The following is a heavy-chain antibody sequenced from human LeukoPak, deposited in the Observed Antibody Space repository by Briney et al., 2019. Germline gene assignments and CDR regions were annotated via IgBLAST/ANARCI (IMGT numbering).Heavy chain of an antibody. V-gene: IGHV1-24*01. CDR2: FDPEDGQR. CDR1: GHTLSDLS. Sequence: GASVKVSCKVSGHTLSDLSMHWVRQAPGQGLEWMGGFDPEDGQRHYAQKFQGRAIMTQDTSTNTAYMDLSSLRSDDTAIYFCTSGTEAVPVRFWGQGTLVTVSS. J-gene: IGHJ1*01. CDR3: TSGTEAVPVRF. D-gene: IGHD3-10*01.